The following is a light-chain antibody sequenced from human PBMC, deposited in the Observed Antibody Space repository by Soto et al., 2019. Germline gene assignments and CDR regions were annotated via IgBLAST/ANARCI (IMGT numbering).Light chain of an antibody. CDR1: QSVSSSY. Sequence: EIVLTHSPGTLSLSPGERDTLSCRASQSVSSSYLAWYQQKPGQAPRLLIYGGSSRATGIPDRFSGSGSGTDFTLTISRLEPEDFAVYYCQQYGSSPRTFGQGTKVDIK. J-gene: IGKJ1*01. CDR3: QQYGSSPRT. CDR2: GGS. V-gene: IGKV3-20*01.